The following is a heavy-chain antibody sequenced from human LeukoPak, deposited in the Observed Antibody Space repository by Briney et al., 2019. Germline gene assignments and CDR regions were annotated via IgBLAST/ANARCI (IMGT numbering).Heavy chain of an antibody. Sequence: ASVKVYCKASGYTFTKYGITWVRQAPGQGLEWMGWISPYNGNRNYAQELQDRVTMTTDTSTSTAYMELRSLRSDDTAVYYCARGRGVYASSSTTFDYWGQGTLVTVSS. V-gene: IGHV1-18*01. D-gene: IGHD6-6*01. CDR3: ARGRGVYASSSTTFDY. CDR1: GYTFTKYG. CDR2: ISPYNGNR. J-gene: IGHJ4*02.